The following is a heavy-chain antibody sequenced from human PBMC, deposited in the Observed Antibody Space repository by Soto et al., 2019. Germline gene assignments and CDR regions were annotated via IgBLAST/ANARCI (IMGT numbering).Heavy chain of an antibody. Sequence: QVQLVQSGAEVQRPGSSVKVSCKASGGTFSSYAISWVRQAPGQGLEWMGGINPIFGTPHYAQKYQGRVTITADTFTNTDYMELTRRTSDDTAVYFCAREGRHFDYWGQGTLVTVSS. V-gene: IGHV1-69*06. CDR3: AREGRHFDY. CDR1: GGTFSSYA. CDR2: INPIFGTP. J-gene: IGHJ4*02.